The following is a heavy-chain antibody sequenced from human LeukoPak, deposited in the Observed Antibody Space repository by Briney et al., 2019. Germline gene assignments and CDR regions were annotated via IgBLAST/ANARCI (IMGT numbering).Heavy chain of an antibody. Sequence: SETLSLTCTFSGGSFSAYYWSWIRQPPGKGLEWIGYMYYTESTISNPALKSRVTISRDTSKNQFSLNLTSVTAADTAVYYCARGAMTTMTFWGQGTLVTVSS. CDR2: MYYTEST. V-gene: IGHV4-59*01. CDR3: ARGAMTTMTF. D-gene: IGHD1-1*01. CDR1: GGSFSAYY. J-gene: IGHJ1*01.